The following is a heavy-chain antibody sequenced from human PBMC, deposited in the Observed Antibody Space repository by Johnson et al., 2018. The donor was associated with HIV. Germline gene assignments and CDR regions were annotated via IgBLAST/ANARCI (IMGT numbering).Heavy chain of an antibody. CDR2: IKQDGSER. J-gene: IGHJ3*02. V-gene: IGHV3-7*01. Sequence: QLVESGGGLVQPGGSLRLSCAASGFTFSNYWMSWVRQAPGKGLEWVANIKQDGSERYYVDSVKGRFTISRDNAKNSLYLQMHSLRAEDTAVYYCARGVVPDPFDIWGQGTMVTVSS. D-gene: IGHD2-15*01. CDR1: GFTFSNYW. CDR3: ARGVVPDPFDI.